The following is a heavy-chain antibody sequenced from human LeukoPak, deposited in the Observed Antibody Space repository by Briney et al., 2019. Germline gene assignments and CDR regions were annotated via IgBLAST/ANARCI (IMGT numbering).Heavy chain of an antibody. D-gene: IGHD3-9*01. Sequence: PSETLSLTCTVSGDSIRRYYWSWIRQPAGKGLEWIGRIYTSGSTNYNPSLKSRVTISVDKSKNQFSLKLSSVPAADTAVYYCARSIRYYFDYWGQGTLVTVSS. CDR1: GDSIRRYY. CDR2: IYTSGST. CDR3: ARSIRYYFDY. V-gene: IGHV4-4*07. J-gene: IGHJ4*02.